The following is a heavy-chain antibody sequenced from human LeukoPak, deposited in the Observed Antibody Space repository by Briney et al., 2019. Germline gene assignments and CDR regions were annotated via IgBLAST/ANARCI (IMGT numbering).Heavy chain of an antibody. CDR3: ARARYVNSFYAFDI. D-gene: IGHD3-9*01. CDR1: GGSISSYY. J-gene: IGHJ3*02. V-gene: IGHV4-59*01. CDR2: LSKSGDT. Sequence: SETLSLTCTVSGGSISSYYWSWIRLPPGKGLEWIGYLSKSGDTNYSPSLKSRVTIFGDTSKNQFFLRLSSVTAADTAVYYCARARYVNSFYAFDIWGQGTLVTVSS.